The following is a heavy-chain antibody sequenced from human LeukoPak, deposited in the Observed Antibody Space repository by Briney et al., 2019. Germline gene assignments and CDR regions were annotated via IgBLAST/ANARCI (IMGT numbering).Heavy chain of an antibody. CDR2: INPSGGST. J-gene: IGHJ4*02. Sequence: ASVKVSCKASGYTFTGYYMHWVRQAPGQGLEWMGIINPSGGSTSYAQKLQGRVTMTRDMSTSTVYMELSSLRSEDTAVYYCARDREVDNFDYWGQGTLVTVSS. CDR1: GYTFTGYY. V-gene: IGHV1-46*01. CDR3: ARDREVDNFDY. D-gene: IGHD5-12*01.